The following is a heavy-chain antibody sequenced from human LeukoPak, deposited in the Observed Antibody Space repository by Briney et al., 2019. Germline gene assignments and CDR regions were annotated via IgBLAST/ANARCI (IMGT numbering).Heavy chain of an antibody. D-gene: IGHD3-3*01. CDR1: GGTFSSYA. V-gene: IGHV1-69*05. J-gene: IGHJ4*02. CDR3: ARGSGYYSDFDY. CDR2: IIPIFGTA. Sequence: ASVKVSCKASGGTFSSYAISWVRQAPGQGLEWMGGIIPIFGTANYAQKFQGRVTITTDESTSTAYMELSSLRSEDTAVYYCARGSGYYSDFDYWGQGTLATVSS.